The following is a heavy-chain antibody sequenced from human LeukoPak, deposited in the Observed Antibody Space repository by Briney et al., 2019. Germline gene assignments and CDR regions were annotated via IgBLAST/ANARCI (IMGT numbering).Heavy chain of an antibody. J-gene: IGHJ6*02. CDR3: AKSTSPLYYYYGMDV. V-gene: IGHV3-23*01. D-gene: IGHD2-2*01. CDR2: ISGSGGST. Sequence: GGSLRLSCGASGFTFSNYATSWVRQAPGKGLEWVSTISGSGGSTYYADSVKGRFTISRDNSKNTLYLQLNSLRAEDTAVYYCAKSTSPLYYYYGMDVWGQGTTVTVSS. CDR1: GFTFSNYA.